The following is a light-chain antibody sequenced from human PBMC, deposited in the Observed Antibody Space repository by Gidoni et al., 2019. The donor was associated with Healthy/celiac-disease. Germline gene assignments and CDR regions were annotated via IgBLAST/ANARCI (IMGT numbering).Light chain of an antibody. CDR3: QQYNNWPPWT. V-gene: IGKV3-15*01. J-gene: IGKJ1*01. CDR2: GAS. Sequence: EIVMTQSPATLSVSPGERATLSCRASQSVSSNVSWYQQKPGQAPRLHIYGASTRATGIPARFRGSGSGTEFTLTISSLQSEDFAVYYCQQYNNWPPWTFXXXTKVEIK. CDR1: QSVSSN.